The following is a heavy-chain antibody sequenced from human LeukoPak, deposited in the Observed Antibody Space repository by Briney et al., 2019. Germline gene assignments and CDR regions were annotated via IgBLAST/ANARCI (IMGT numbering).Heavy chain of an antibody. D-gene: IGHD5-12*01. Sequence: GGSLRLSCAASGFTFSSYSMNWVRQAPGKGLEWVSSISSSSSYIYYADSVKGRFTISRDNAKNSLYLQMNSLRAEDTAVYYCARGRGGYDLGYYYYMDVWGKGTTVTVSS. V-gene: IGHV3-21*01. CDR1: GFTFSSYS. J-gene: IGHJ6*03. CDR2: ISSSSSYI. CDR3: ARGRGGYDLGYYYYMDV.